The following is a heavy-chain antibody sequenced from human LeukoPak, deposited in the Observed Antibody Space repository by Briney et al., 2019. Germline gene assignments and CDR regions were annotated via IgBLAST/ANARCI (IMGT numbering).Heavy chain of an antibody. CDR1: GFTFSSYG. V-gene: IGHV3-30*18. CDR2: ISYDGSNK. D-gene: IGHD1-1*01. Sequence: GRSLRLSCAASGFTFSSYGMHWVRQAPGKGLEWVVVISYDGSNKYYADSVKGRFTISRDNSKNTLYLQMNSLRAEDTAVYYCAKDLYNWGFDYWGQGTLVTVSS. CDR3: AKDLYNWGFDY. J-gene: IGHJ4*02.